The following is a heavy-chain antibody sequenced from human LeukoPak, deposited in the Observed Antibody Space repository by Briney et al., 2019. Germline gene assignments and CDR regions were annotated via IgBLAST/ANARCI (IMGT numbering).Heavy chain of an antibody. Sequence: GGSLRLSCAASGFTFSSYGMHWVRQAPGKGLEWVAVISYDGSNKYYADSVKGRFAISRDNSKNTLYLQMNSLRAEDTAVYYCAKFDTDDVDTRWFDPWGQGTLVTVSS. CDR3: AKFDTDDVDTRWFDP. D-gene: IGHD5-18*01. CDR1: GFTFSSYG. CDR2: ISYDGSNK. J-gene: IGHJ5*02. V-gene: IGHV3-30*18.